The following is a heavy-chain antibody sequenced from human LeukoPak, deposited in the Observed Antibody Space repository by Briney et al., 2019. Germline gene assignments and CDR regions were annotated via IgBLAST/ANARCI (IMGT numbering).Heavy chain of an antibody. CDR3: ASLTTVTTRWFDP. CDR1: GGSISSSSYY. Sequence: SETLSLTCTVSGGSISSSSYYWGWIRQPPGKGLEWIGSIYYSGSTYYNPSLKSRVTISVDTSRNQFSLKLSSVTAADTAVYYCASLTTVTTRWFDPWGQGTLVTVSS. CDR2: IYYSGST. D-gene: IGHD4-17*01. V-gene: IGHV4-39*01. J-gene: IGHJ5*02.